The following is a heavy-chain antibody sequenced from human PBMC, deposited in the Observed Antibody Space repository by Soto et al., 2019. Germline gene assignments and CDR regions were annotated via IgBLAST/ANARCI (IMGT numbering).Heavy chain of an antibody. D-gene: IGHD4-4*01. Sequence: PSETLSLTCSVSDDSINSDKYYWGWIRQPPGKGLEWIGKINHSGNANYNPSLQSRVTISVDTSKNQFSLKLSSVTAADTAVYYCARGRFGSTVDPGGDYYYMDVWGKGTTVTVSS. CDR2: INHSGNA. CDR3: ARGRFGSTVDPGGDYYYMDV. CDR1: DDSINSDKYY. J-gene: IGHJ6*03. V-gene: IGHV4-39*07.